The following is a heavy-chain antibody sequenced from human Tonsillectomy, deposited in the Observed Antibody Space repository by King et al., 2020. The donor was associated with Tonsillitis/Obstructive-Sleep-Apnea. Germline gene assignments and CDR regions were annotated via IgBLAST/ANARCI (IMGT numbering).Heavy chain of an antibody. J-gene: IGHJ1*01. D-gene: IGHD3-22*01. CDR3: AGEVVITTVEYFQN. Sequence: VQLPQWGAGLLKPSETLSLTCAVYGGSFSGYYWSWIRQPPGKGLEWIGEINHSGSTNYNPYLKSRVTISVDTSKNQFSLKLSSVTAADTAAYYCAGEVVITTVEYFQNWGQGARVTVSS. V-gene: IGHV4-34*01. CDR2: INHSGST. CDR1: GGSFSGYY.